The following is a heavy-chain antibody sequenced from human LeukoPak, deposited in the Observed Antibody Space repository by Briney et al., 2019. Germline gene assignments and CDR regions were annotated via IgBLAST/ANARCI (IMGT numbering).Heavy chain of an antibody. CDR1: GGSISSYY. D-gene: IGHD3-10*01. CDR3: ARGREELWFGKGFDP. V-gene: IGHV4-59*01. J-gene: IGHJ5*02. CDR2: IYYSGST. Sequence: SETLSLTCTVSGGSISSYYWSWIRQPPGKGLEWIGYIYYSGSTNYNPSLKSRVTISVDTSKNQLSLKLSSVTAADTAVYYCARGREELWFGKGFDPWGQGALVTVSS.